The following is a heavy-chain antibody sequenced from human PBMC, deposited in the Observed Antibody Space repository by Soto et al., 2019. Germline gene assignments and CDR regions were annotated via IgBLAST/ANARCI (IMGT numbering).Heavy chain of an antibody. D-gene: IGHD3-22*01. CDR2: ISSSSSYI. CDR1: GFTFSSYS. J-gene: IGHJ4*02. CDR3: ARDLRYYDSSGYYHY. V-gene: IGHV3-21*01. Sequence: EVQLVESGGGLVKPGGSLRLSCAASGFTFSSYSMNWVRQAPGKGLEWVSSISSSSSYIYYADSVKGRFTISRDNAKNSLYLQMNSLRAEDTAVYYCARDLRYYDSSGYYHYWGQGTLVTVAS.